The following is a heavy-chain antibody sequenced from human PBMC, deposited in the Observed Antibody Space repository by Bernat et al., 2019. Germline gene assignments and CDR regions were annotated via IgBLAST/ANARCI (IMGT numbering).Heavy chain of an antibody. CDR3: ARTYYYGSGSRSMDV. J-gene: IGHJ6*02. CDR2: IDWDGDK. CDR1: GFSLSTGGMC. D-gene: IGHD3-10*01. Sequence: QVTLRESGPALVKPTQTLTLACTVSGFSLSTGGMCVSWIRQPPGKALEWLARIDWDGDKHYIPSLKTRLTISKDTSKNQVGLAMTNMDPVDTATYYCARTYYYGSGSRSMDVWGLGTTVTVSS. V-gene: IGHV2-70*15.